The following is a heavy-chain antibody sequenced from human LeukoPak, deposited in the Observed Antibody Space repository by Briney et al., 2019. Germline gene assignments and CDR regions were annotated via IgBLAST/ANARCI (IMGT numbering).Heavy chain of an antibody. CDR3: ARKIAVAPSYFDY. CDR2: IHHSGST. CDR1: GDSISSTNW. J-gene: IGHJ4*02. D-gene: IGHD6-19*01. Sequence: PSETLSFTCGVSGDSISSTNWWSWVRQPPGKGLEWIGEIHHSGSTNSDPSLKSRVTISVDKSKNQFSLNLSSVTAADTAVYYCARKIAVAPSYFDYWGQGTLVTVSS. V-gene: IGHV4-4*02.